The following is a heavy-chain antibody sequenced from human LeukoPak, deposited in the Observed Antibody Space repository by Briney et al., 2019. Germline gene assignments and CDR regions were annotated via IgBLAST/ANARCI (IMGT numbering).Heavy chain of an antibody. D-gene: IGHD1-1*01. J-gene: IGHJ6*03. CDR1: DDSITMYY. V-gene: IGHV4-59*01. CDR2: VDHTGST. CDR3: ARGRVSSSTWYSTYYNYFYMDV. Sequence: SETLSLTCSVSDDSITMYYWTWIRQPPGKGLEWIGYVDHTGSTNFNPSLNGRVSISRDTTNNLFSLRLRSVTAADTAVYFCARGRVSSSTWYSTYYNYFYMDVWGKGTTVTVSS.